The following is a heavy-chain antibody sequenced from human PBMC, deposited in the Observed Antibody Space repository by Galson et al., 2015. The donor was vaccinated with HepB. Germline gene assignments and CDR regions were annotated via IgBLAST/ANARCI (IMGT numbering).Heavy chain of an antibody. J-gene: IGHJ4*02. CDR3: ARDYYSDSSGFSPFDY. Sequence: SVKVSCKASGYSFTKHAMNWVRQAPGQGLEWMGWINTHTGNPTYAQGFTTRFVLSLDTSVSTAYLQISSLKAEDTAVYYCARDYYSDSSGFSPFDYWDPGTLVTVSS. CDR1: GYSFTKHA. CDR2: INTHTGNP. D-gene: IGHD3-22*01. V-gene: IGHV7-4-1*02.